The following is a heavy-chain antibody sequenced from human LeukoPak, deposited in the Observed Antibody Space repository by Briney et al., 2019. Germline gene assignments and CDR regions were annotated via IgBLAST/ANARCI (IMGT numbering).Heavy chain of an antibody. CDR2: MNPDSGNT. CDR1: GYTFSNYD. V-gene: IGHV1-8*01. J-gene: IGHJ4*02. Sequence: HRASVKVSCKASGYTFSNYDINWVRQVTGQGLEWMGWMNPDSGNTGYAQKFQGRVTVTRDTSTSTVHMELSGLRSEDTAVYYCARDQEGFDYWGQGTLVTVSS. CDR3: ARDQEGFDY.